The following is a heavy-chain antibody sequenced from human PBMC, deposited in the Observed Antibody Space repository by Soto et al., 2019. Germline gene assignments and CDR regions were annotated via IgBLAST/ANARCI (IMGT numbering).Heavy chain of an antibody. CDR2: IWYEGSNK. D-gene: IGHD5-18*01. Sequence: QVQLVESGGGVXXXXXSLRLSCAASGFTFSSYGMHWVRQAPGKGLEWVAVIWYEGSNKYYADYVKGRFTISRDNSKNRLYMQMNILRAGETAVYFCARDGGYGIDYWGQGTLVTVSS. J-gene: IGHJ4*02. CDR1: GFTFSSYG. V-gene: IGHV3-33*01. CDR3: ARDGGYGIDY.